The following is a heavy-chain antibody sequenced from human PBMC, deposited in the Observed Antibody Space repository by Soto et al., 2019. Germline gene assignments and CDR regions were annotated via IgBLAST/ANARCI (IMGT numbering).Heavy chain of an antibody. CDR2: IKHDGSET. J-gene: IGHJ4*02. V-gene: IGHV3-7*01. D-gene: IGHD2-21*02. CDR3: ARDDYYWARDY. CDR1: GFTFSSHW. Sequence: EVQLVESGGGLVQPGGSLRLSCAASGFTFSSHWMSWVRQAPGKGLEWVANIKHDGSETYYVDSVKGRFTISRDNAKNSLYLQMHSLRAEDTAVYYCARDDYYWARDYWGQGTLVTVSS.